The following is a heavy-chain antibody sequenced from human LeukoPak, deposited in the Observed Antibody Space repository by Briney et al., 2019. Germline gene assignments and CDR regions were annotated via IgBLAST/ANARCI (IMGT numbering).Heavy chain of an antibody. CDR3: ARVDRYHFYLDV. Sequence: SVKVSCKASGGTFSSYTITWVRQAPGQGLEWMGGIMPLLNTPNYAQQFQGRVTITTDESTSTAYMELSSLRFEDTAMYYCARVDRYHFYLDVWGKGTTVTVSS. CDR2: IMPLLNTP. CDR1: GGTFSSYT. V-gene: IGHV1-69*05. J-gene: IGHJ6*03.